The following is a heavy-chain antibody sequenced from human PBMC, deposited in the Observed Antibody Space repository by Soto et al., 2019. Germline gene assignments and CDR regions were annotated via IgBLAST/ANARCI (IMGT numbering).Heavy chain of an antibody. CDR3: SRWGETGGLDV. D-gene: IGHD3-16*01. V-gene: IGHV3-30*03. CDR2: TSYDGSNK. Sequence: QVQLVESGGGVVQPGTSLRLSCVGSGFTFRSYVIHWVRQAPGKGLEWVALTSYDGSNKDYGDSVKGRFTISRDNSRNTGDLQMDSPRRGDKALYYRSRWGETGGLDVWGQGTLVSVSS. CDR1: GFTFRSYV. J-gene: IGHJ1*01.